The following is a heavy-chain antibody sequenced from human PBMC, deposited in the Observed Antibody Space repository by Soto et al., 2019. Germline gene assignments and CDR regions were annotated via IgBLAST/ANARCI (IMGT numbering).Heavy chain of an antibody. J-gene: IGHJ4*02. D-gene: IGHD3-10*01. CDR2: ISAYNGNT. V-gene: IGHV1-18*01. Sequence: ASVKVSCKASGYTFTSYGISWVRQAPGQGLEWMGWISAYNGNTNYAQKLQGRVTMTTDTSTSTAYMELRSLRSEDTAVYYCARDVRILWFGELIYWGQGTLVTVSS. CDR3: ARDVRILWFGELIY. CDR1: GYTFTSYG.